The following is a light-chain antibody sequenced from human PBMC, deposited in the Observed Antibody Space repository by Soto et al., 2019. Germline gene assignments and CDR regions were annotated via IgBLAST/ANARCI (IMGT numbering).Light chain of an antibody. Sequence: EIVLTQSPATLSLSPGERATLSCRASQSVSSYLAWYQQKPGQAPRLLIYEASNGATGIPARFSGSGSGTDFTLTISSLGPEDFAVYYCQQRSNWPTFGGGTKVEIK. V-gene: IGKV3-11*01. CDR1: QSVSSY. CDR3: QQRSNWPT. J-gene: IGKJ4*01. CDR2: EAS.